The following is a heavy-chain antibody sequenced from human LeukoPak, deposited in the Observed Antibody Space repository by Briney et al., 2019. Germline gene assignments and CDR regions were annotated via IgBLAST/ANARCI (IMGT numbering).Heavy chain of an antibody. D-gene: IGHD1-14*01. CDR3: VGGPNHAYFDY. CDR1: GGSISTNY. J-gene: IGHJ4*02. CDR2: IDYSGTT. Sequence: KRTETQTLMCTVSGGSISTNYGGWIRRPPGKGLEWIGYIDYSGTTNYNPSLKSRVTISADTSMKQFSLKLSSVTAADTAVYYCVGGPNHAYFDYWGGGNGDTVSS. V-gene: IGHV4-59*03.